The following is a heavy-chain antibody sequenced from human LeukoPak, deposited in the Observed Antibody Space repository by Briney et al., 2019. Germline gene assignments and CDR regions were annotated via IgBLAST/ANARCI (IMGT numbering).Heavy chain of an antibody. V-gene: IGHV3-30*04. CDR3: ARGDYYDSSGYEPRNGYFQH. J-gene: IGHJ1*01. CDR1: GFTFSGYA. D-gene: IGHD3-22*01. CDR2: ISYDGSNK. Sequence: GGSLRLSCAASGFTFSGYAMHWVRQAPGKGLEWVAVISYDGSNKYYADSVKGRFTISRDNSKNTLYLQMNSLRAEDTAVYYCARGDYYDSSGYEPRNGYFQHWGQGTLVTVSS.